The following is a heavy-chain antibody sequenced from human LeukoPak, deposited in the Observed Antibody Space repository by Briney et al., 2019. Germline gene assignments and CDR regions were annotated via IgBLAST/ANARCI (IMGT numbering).Heavy chain of an antibody. V-gene: IGHV3-7*01. CDR3: ARIMDLLGVHFDF. CDR1: GFTFNNYW. J-gene: IGHJ4*02. Sequence: PGGSLRLSCVVSGFTFNNYWMSWVRQAPGKGLEWVATMRQDGGEIYYVDSVRGRFTISRDNAKNSLCLQMNSLRAEDTAMYYCARIMDLLGVHFDFWGQGTLVTVSS. CDR2: MRQDGGEI. D-gene: IGHD2-8*01.